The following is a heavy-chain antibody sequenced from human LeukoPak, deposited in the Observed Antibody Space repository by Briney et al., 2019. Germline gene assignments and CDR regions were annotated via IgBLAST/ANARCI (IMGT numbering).Heavy chain of an antibody. Sequence: SETLPLTCTVSGGSISSGGYYWSWIRQHPGKGLEWIGYIYYSGSTYYNPSLKSRVTTSVDTSKNQFSLKLSSVTAADTAVYYCARVKIVATTNWFDPWGQGTLVTVSS. J-gene: IGHJ5*02. CDR1: GGSISSGGYY. CDR2: IYYSGST. V-gene: IGHV4-31*03. CDR3: ARVKIVATTNWFDP. D-gene: IGHD5-12*01.